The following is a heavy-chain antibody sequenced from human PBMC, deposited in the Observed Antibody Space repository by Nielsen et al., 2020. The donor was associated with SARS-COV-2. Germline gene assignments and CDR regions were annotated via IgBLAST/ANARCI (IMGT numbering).Heavy chain of an antibody. CDR2: INSDGSST. CDR1: GFTFSSYW. Sequence: GESLKTSCAASGFTFSSYWMHWVRQAPGKGLVWVSRINSDGSSTSYADSVKGRFTISRDNAKNTLYLQMNSLRAEDTAVYYCARAQRFLDPWGQGTLVTVSS. CDR3: ARAQRFLDP. V-gene: IGHV3-74*01. J-gene: IGHJ5*02. D-gene: IGHD3-3*01.